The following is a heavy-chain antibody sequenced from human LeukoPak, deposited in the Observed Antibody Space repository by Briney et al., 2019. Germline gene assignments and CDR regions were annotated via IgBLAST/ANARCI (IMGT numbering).Heavy chain of an antibody. CDR2: IIPIFGTA. J-gene: IGHJ6*03. Sequence: SVKVSCKASGGTFSSYAISWVRQAPGQGLEWMGGIIPIFGTANYAQKFQGRVTITTDESTSTAYMELSSLRSEDTAVYYCARDSGYCSSTSCYKVPGYYYYYMDVWGKGTTVTVSS. CDR3: ARDSGYCSSTSCYKVPGYYYYYMDV. CDR1: GGTFSSYA. V-gene: IGHV1-69*05. D-gene: IGHD2-2*02.